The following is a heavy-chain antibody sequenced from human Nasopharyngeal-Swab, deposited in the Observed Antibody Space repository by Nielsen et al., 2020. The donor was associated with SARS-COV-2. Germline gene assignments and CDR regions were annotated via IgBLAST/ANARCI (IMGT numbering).Heavy chain of an antibody. CDR1: GFTFSSYS. J-gene: IGHJ4*02. D-gene: IGHD2-2*01. CDR3: ARYCSTTSCPRGFDY. V-gene: IGHV3-21*01. Sequence: GGSLRLSCAASGFTFSSYSMNWVRQAPGKGLEWVSSITSGSSYIYYADSVKGRFTISRDNAKNSLSLQMNSLRAEDTAVYYCARYCSTTSCPRGFDYWGQGTLVTVSS. CDR2: ITSGSSYI.